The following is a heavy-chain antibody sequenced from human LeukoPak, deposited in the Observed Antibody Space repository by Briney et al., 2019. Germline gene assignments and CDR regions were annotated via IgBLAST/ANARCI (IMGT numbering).Heavy chain of an antibody. V-gene: IGHV1-2*02. CDR1: GYTFTGYY. D-gene: IGHD4-23*01. J-gene: IGHJ4*02. Sequence: RASVKVSCKASGYTFTGYYMHWVRQAPGQGLEWMGWINPNSGGTNYAQKFQGRVTMTRDTSISTAYMELSRLRSDDTAVYYCAREFPTTMVSPYFGYWGQGTLVTVSS. CDR2: INPNSGGT. CDR3: AREFPTTMVSPYFGY.